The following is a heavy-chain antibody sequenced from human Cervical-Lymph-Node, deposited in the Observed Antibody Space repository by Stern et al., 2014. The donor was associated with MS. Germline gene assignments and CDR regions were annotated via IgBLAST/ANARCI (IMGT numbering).Heavy chain of an antibody. D-gene: IGHD3-22*01. CDR1: GYNFANYW. CDR2: IYPDDSDT. J-gene: IGHJ4*02. Sequence: VQLVESGAEVKKPGESVKISCKGVGYNFANYWIGWVRQKPGKGLEWMGIIYPDDSDTRYRPSFQGQVTFSADKSISAAYLQWSSLKASDTAIYYCATTSGYSFNYFDHWGQGTLVTVSS. CDR3: ATTSGYSFNYFDH. V-gene: IGHV5-51*01.